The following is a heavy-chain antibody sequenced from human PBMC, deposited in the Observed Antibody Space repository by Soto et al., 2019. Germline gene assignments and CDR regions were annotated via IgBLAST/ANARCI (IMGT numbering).Heavy chain of an antibody. CDR3: AKDSVVSVTTDFDY. CDR1: GFTFGSYA. V-gene: IGHV3-23*01. J-gene: IGHJ4*02. D-gene: IGHD4-17*01. CDR2: ISGSGGST. Sequence: GGSLRLSCAASGFTFGSYAMSWVRQAPGKGLEWVSAISGSGGSTYYADSVKGRFTISRDNSKNTLYLQMNSLRAEDTAVYYCAKDSVVSVTTDFDYWGQGTLVTVSS.